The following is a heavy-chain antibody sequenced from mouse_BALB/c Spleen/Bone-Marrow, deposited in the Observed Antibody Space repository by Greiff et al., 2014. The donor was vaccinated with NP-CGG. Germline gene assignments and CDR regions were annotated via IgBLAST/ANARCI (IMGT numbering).Heavy chain of an antibody. CDR2: ILPGSGSS. CDR1: GYTFSSYW. CDR3: AKRGVHNWYFDV. Sequence: QVQLQQSGAELMKPGASVKISCKATGYTFSSYWMEWVKQRPGHGLEWIGEILPGSGSSNYNEKFKGKATFTADTSSNTAYQQLSRLSSEDSDDYYCAKRGVHNWYFDVWGAGTTVTVSS. V-gene: IGHV1-9*01. J-gene: IGHJ1*01.